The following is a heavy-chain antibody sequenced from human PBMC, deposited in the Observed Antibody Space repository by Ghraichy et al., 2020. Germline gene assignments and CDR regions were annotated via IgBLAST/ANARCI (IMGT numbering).Heavy chain of an antibody. CDR2: ISSSSSTI. Sequence: LSLTCAASEFIFSTYNMNWVRQAPGRGLEWVSYISSSSSTIHYADSVKGRFTISRDNAKNSLYLQMNSLRAEDTAVYYCARGYGSGRNWFDPWDQGTLVTVSS. D-gene: IGHD3-10*01. J-gene: IGHJ5*02. CDR3: ARGYGSGRNWFDP. V-gene: IGHV3-48*01. CDR1: EFIFSTYN.